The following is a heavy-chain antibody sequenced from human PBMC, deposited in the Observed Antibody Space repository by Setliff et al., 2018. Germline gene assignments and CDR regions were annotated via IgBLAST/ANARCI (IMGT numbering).Heavy chain of an antibody. CDR3: ARGSAKMVALPTANYFDP. V-gene: IGHV1-18*01. J-gene: IGHJ5*02. CDR2: ISGYDDNT. D-gene: IGHD2-2*01. CDR1: GSSFTNYG. Sequence: ASVKVSCKAFGSSFTNYGLNWVRQAPGQGLGWMGWISGYDDNTNYAQHLQGRVTMTTDTSTSTAYMELRSLTSADTAVYYCARGSAKMVALPTANYFDPWGQGTPVTVSS.